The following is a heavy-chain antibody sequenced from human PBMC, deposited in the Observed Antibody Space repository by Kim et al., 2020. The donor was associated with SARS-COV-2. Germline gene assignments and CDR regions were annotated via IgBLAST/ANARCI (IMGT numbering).Heavy chain of an antibody. Sequence: ASVKVSCKASGYTFTSYDINWVRQATGQGLEWMGWMNPNSGNTGYAQKFQGRVTMTRNTSISTAYMELSSLRSEDKAVYYCAREKCSSTSCYDYDPWGQGTLVTVSS. D-gene: IGHD2-2*01. J-gene: IGHJ5*02. CDR3: AREKCSSTSCYDYDP. CDR1: GYTFTSYD. V-gene: IGHV1-8*01. CDR2: MNPNSGNT.